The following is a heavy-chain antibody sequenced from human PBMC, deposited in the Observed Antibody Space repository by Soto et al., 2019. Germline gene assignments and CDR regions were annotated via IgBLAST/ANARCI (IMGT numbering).Heavy chain of an antibody. V-gene: IGHV1-18*01. J-gene: IGHJ4*02. CDR1: GYTFINYG. Sequence: QVQLVRSGAELKKPGASVKVSCKASGYTFINYGINWVRQAPGQGLEWMGWISAYNGNTNYAQKLQGRVTMTTDTSTSTAYMELRSLRSDDTAVYFCARGWFGEFLYYFDYWGQGTLVTVSS. D-gene: IGHD3-10*01. CDR3: ARGWFGEFLYYFDY. CDR2: ISAYNGNT.